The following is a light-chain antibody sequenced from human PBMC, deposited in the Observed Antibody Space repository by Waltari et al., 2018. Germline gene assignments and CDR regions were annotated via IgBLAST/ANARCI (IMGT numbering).Light chain of an antibody. Sequence: SSELTQDPAVSVPLGQTVRFTCQGDSLSTSYASWYQLKPGQAPVLVIYGKDKRPSGIPDRISGYSSGTTSSVTITGAQAEDEADYYCSSRNGDNQVVFAGGTKVTVL. CDR2: GKD. J-gene: IGLJ3*02. V-gene: IGLV3-19*01. CDR1: SLSTSY. CDR3: SSRNGDNQVV.